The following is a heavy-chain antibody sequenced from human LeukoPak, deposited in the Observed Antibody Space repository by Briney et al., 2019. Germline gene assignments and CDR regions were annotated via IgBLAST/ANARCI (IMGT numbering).Heavy chain of an antibody. Sequence: SVKVSCKASGGTFSSYAISWVRQAPGQGLEWMGRIIPIFGIANYAQKFQGRVTITADKSTSTAYMELSSLRSEDTAVYYCARKYYYGSSGYSPHAFDIWGQGTMVTVSS. CDR2: IIPIFGIA. J-gene: IGHJ3*02. D-gene: IGHD3-22*01. CDR3: ARKYYYGSSGYSPHAFDI. V-gene: IGHV1-69*04. CDR1: GGTFSSYA.